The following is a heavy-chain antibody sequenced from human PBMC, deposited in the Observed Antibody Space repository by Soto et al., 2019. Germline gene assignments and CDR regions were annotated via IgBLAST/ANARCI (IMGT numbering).Heavy chain of an antibody. J-gene: IGHJ3*02. CDR1: GFTFSSYA. CDR2: ISVSGGST. CDR3: AKDPFYYGSGSYSSRGALDI. Sequence: GRSVTLSCAASGFTFSSYAMSWVRQAPGKGLEWVSAISVSGGSTYSADSVKGRFTISRDNSKNTLYLQMNSLRAEDTAVYYCAKDPFYYGSGSYSSRGALDIWGQGTMVTVSS. D-gene: IGHD3-10*01. V-gene: IGHV3-23*01.